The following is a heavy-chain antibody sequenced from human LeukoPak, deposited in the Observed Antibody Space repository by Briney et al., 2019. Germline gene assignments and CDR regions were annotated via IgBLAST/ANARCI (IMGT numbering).Heavy chain of an antibody. CDR2: ISAYNGNT. CDR3: ARNMGYYYGSGSSRIDY. CDR1: GYTFTSYG. V-gene: IGHV1-18*01. J-gene: IGHJ4*02. D-gene: IGHD3-10*01. Sequence: ASVTVSCTASGYTFTSYGISWVRQAPGQGLEWMGWISAYNGNTNYAQKLQGRVTMTTDTSTSTAYMELRSLRSDDTAVYYCARNMGYYYGSGSSRIDYWGQGTLVTVSS.